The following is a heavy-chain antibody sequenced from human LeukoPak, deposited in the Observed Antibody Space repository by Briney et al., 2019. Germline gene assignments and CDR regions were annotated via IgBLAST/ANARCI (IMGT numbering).Heavy chain of an antibody. Sequence: SETLSLTCTVSGVSISSYYWSWIRQPPGKGLEWIGYSYYSGSTNYNPSLKRRVTISVDTSKNQFSLKLSSVTAADTAVYYCATPDSSGYYYLYWGQGTLVTVSS. J-gene: IGHJ4*02. CDR2: SYYSGST. CDR3: ATPDSSGYYYLY. CDR1: GVSISSYY. V-gene: IGHV4-59*08. D-gene: IGHD3-22*01.